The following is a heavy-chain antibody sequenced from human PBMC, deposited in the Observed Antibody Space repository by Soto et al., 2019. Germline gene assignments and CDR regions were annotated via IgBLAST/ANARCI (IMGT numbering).Heavy chain of an antibody. Sequence: SETLSLTCTVSGGSISSSSYYWGWIRQPPGKGLEWIGSIYYSGSTYYNPSLKSRVTISVDTSKNQFSLKLSSVTAADTAVYYCARHTYYYGSGSYYWFDPWGQGTLVTVSS. CDR1: GGSISSSSYY. V-gene: IGHV4-39*01. CDR3: ARHTYYYGSGSYYWFDP. J-gene: IGHJ5*02. CDR2: IYYSGST. D-gene: IGHD3-10*01.